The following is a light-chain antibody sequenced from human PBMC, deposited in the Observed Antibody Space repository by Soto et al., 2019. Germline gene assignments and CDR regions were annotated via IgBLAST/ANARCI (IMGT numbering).Light chain of an antibody. J-gene: IGLJ1*01. V-gene: IGLV1-40*01. CDR1: SSNIGAGYD. Sequence: QSALTQPPSMSGAPGQGVTISCTGSSSNIGAGYDVHWYQQVPGTAPKLLIYGNTNRPSGVPDRFSGSKSGTSASLAITGLQAEDEADYYCQSYDSSLSGYVFGTGTKLTVL. CDR3: QSYDSSLSGYV. CDR2: GNT.